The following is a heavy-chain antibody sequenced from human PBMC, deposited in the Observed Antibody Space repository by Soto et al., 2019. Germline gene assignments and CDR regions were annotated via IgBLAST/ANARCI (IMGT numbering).Heavy chain of an antibody. CDR3: ARVGAGRSNDY. CDR2: INHSGST. D-gene: IGHD3-10*01. Sequence: QVQLQQWGAGLLKPSETLSLTCAVYGGSFSGYYWSWIRQPPGKGLEWIGEINHSGSTNYNPSLTSRVTISVDTSKNQFSLKLSSVTAADTAVYYCARVGAGRSNDYWGQGTLVTVSS. J-gene: IGHJ4*02. CDR1: GGSFSGYY. V-gene: IGHV4-34*01.